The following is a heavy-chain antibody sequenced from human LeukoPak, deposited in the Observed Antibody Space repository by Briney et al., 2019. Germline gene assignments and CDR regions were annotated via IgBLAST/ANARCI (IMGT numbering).Heavy chain of an antibody. CDR1: GYTFTSYD. CDR3: ARGGNDPSKRYFDWFGGYYYYYMDV. CDR2: MNPNSGST. D-gene: IGHD3-9*01. J-gene: IGHJ6*03. V-gene: IGHV1-8*01. Sequence: ASVKVSCKASGYTFTSYDINWVRQATGQGLEWMGWMNPNSGSTGYAQKFQGRVTMTRNTSISTAYMELSSLRSEDTAVYYCARGGNDPSKRYFDWFGGYYYYYMDVWGKGTTVTISS.